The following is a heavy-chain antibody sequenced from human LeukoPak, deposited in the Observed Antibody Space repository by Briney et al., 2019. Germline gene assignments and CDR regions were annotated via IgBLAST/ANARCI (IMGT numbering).Heavy chain of an antibody. D-gene: IGHD6-13*01. J-gene: IGHJ4*02. CDR2: IYYSGST. Sequence: ASETLSLTCTVSGGSISSSSYYWGWIRQPPGKGLEWIGSIYYSGSTYYNPSLKSRVTISVDKSKNQFSLKLSSVTAADTAVYYCARVRYSSSWYYFDYWGQGTLVTVSS. V-gene: IGHV4-39*07. CDR1: GGSISSSSYY. CDR3: ARVRYSSSWYYFDY.